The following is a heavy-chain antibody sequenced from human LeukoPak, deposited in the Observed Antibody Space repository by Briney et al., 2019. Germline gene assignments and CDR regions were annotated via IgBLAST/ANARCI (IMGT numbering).Heavy chain of an antibody. CDR1: GFTFSSYE. D-gene: IGHD6-6*01. J-gene: IGHJ4*02. CDR2: ISSSGSNI. CDR3: ARDPGAYSSSPIDY. Sequence: GGSLRLSCAASGFTFSSYEMNWVRQAPGKGLEWVSYISSSGSNIKYADSVKGRFTISRGNAKNSVYLQMNSLRAEDTAVYYCARDPGAYSSSPIDYWGQGTLVTVSS. V-gene: IGHV3-48*03.